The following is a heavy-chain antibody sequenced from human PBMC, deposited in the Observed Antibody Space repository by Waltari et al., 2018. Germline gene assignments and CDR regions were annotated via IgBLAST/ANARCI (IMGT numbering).Heavy chain of an antibody. V-gene: IGHV4-34*01. D-gene: IGHD3-3*01. CDR3: ARGGRYDFWSGYYLGDAFDI. Sequence: QVQLQQWGAGLLKPSETLSLTCAVYGGSFSGYYWSWIRQPPGKGLEWIGEINHSASPNSHPSLKIRVTISVDTSNNQFSLKLRSVTAADTAVYYCARGGRYDFWSGYYLGDAFDIWGQGTMVTVSS. CDR2: INHSASP. J-gene: IGHJ3*02. CDR1: GGSFSGYY.